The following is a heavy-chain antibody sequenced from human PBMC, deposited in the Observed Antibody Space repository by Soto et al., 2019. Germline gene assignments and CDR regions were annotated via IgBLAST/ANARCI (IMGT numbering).Heavy chain of an antibody. Sequence: LRLSCAASGFTFSSFGMHWVRQAPGKGLEWVAVISSGGGLKYYADSVKGRFTISRDNSKSTVYLELNNLSAEDTAVYHCAKNQGVELVPLATVDWFDPWGQGSVVTVSS. CDR1: GFTFSSFG. CDR2: ISSGGGLK. J-gene: IGHJ5*02. D-gene: IGHD1-26*01. V-gene: IGHV3-30*18. CDR3: AKNQGVELVPLATVDWFDP.